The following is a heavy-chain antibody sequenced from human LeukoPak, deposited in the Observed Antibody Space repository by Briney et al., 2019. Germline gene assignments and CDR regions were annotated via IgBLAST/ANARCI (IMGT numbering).Heavy chain of an antibody. CDR2: IYYSGST. CDR3: ESGIRYFDACYFDY. J-gene: IGHJ4*02. Sequence: SETLSLTCTVSGGSISSGGYYWSWIRQHPGKGLEWIGYIYYSGSTYYNPSLKSRVTISVDTSKNQFSLKLSSVTAADTAFFHSESGIRYFDACYFDYWGQGTLVTVSS. D-gene: IGHD3-9*01. V-gene: IGHV4-31*03. CDR1: GGSISSGGYY.